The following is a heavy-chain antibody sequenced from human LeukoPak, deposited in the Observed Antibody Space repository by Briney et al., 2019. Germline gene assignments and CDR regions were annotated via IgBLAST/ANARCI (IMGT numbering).Heavy chain of an antibody. CDR1: GGSISSYY. V-gene: IGHV4-59*01. CDR3: ARVDFWSGYQLDY. D-gene: IGHD3-3*01. CDR2: IHNSGST. J-gene: IGHJ4*02. Sequence: PSETLSLTCTVSGGSISSYYWSWIRQPPGKGLEWIGHIHNSGSTNYNPSLKSRVTISVDTSKNQFSLKLSSVTAADTAVYYCARVDFWSGYQLDYWGQGTLVTVS.